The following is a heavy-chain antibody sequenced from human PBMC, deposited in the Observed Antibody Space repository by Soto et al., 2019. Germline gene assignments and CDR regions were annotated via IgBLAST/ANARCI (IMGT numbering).Heavy chain of an antibody. CDR1: GGSISSGDYY. Sequence: QVQLQESGPGLVKPSQTLSLTCTVSGGSISSGDYYWSWIRQPPGKGLVWIGYIYYSGSTYYNPSLRSRVTISVDTSKNQFSLKLSSVTAADTAVYYCARVGGFGATTIDYWGQGTLVTVSS. CDR2: IYYSGST. CDR3: ARVGGFGATTIDY. J-gene: IGHJ4*02. D-gene: IGHD3-10*01. V-gene: IGHV4-30-4*01.